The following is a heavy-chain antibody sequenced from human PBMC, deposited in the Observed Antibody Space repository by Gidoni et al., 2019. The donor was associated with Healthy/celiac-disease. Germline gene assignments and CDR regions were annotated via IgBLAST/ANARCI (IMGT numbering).Heavy chain of an antibody. CDR3: ARDHGTDTGSSMEEGYMDV. D-gene: IGHD1-26*01. J-gene: IGHJ6*03. CDR2: ISSSTSTI. V-gene: IGHV3-48*01. Sequence: EVQLVESGGGLVQPGGSLRLSCAASGFTFSSYSMHWVRQAPGKGLEWVSYISSSTSTIYYADSVKGRFTISRDNAKNSLYLQMNSLRAEDTAVYYCARDHGTDTGSSMEEGYMDVWGKGTTVTVSS. CDR1: GFTFSSYS.